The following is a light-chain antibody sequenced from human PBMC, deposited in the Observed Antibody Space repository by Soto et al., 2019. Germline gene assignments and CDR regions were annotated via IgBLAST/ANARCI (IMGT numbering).Light chain of an antibody. J-gene: IGKJ4*01. V-gene: IGKV3-20*01. CDR1: QSVSSY. Sequence: ESVLTQSPATLSLSPGERSTLSCRASQSVSSYLAWYQQKPGQAPRLLIYGASSRATGIPDRFSGSGSGTDFTLTISRLETEDFAVYYCQQYGSSPPLTFGGGTKVDIK. CDR3: QQYGSSPPLT. CDR2: GAS.